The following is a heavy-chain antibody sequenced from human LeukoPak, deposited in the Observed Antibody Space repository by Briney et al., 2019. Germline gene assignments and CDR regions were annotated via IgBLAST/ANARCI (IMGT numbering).Heavy chain of an antibody. CDR1: GFTFSSYA. V-gene: IGHV3-64*01. Sequence: GGSLRLSCAASGFTFSSYAMHWVRQAPGKGLEYVSAFSSNGGSTYYANSVKGRFTISRDNSKNTLYLQMGSLRAEDMAVYYCARDYYDSSGSFFFGYWGQGTLVTVSS. J-gene: IGHJ4*02. CDR2: FSSNGGST. D-gene: IGHD3-22*01. CDR3: ARDYYDSSGSFFFGY.